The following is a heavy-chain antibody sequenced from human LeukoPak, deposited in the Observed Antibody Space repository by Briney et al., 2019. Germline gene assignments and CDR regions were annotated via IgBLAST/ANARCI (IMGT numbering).Heavy chain of an antibody. V-gene: IGHV3-23*01. CDR1: GFTLSSYE. Sequence: GGSLRLSCTVSGFTLSSYEMSWIRQAPGKGLEWVSSIDYSGGSSYYADSVKGRFTISRDDSKNTLYLQLNSLRAGDTAVYYCAKGGEQVTWNFQNWGQGTLVTVSS. J-gene: IGHJ1*01. CDR2: IDYSGGSS. D-gene: IGHD1/OR15-1a*01. CDR3: AKGGEQVTWNFQN.